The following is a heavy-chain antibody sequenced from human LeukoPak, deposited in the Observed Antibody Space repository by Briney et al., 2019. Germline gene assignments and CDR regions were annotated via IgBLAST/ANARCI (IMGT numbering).Heavy chain of an antibody. CDR3: ARSYGSGYDY. CDR1: GFTFSSYW. J-gene: IGHJ4*02. CDR2: IKQDGSEK. D-gene: IGHD3-10*01. Sequence: GGSLRLSCAASGFTFSSYWRSWVRQAPGKGLEWVANIKQDGSEKYCVDSVKGRFTISRDNAKNSLYLQMNSLRAEDTAVYYCARSYGSGYDYWGQGTLVTVSS. V-gene: IGHV3-7*01.